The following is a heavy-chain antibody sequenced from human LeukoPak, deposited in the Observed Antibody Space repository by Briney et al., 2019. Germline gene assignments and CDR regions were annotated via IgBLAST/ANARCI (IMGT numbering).Heavy chain of an antibody. V-gene: IGHV1-69*05. J-gene: IGHJ3*02. Sequence: ASVTVSCKASGGTFSSYAISWVRQAPGQGLEWMGGIIPIFGTANYAQKFQGRVTITTDESTSTAYMELSSLRSEDTAVYYCAGYQIGYCSSTSCKPDAFDIWGQGTMVTVSS. CDR1: GGTFSSYA. D-gene: IGHD2-2*01. CDR3: AGYQIGYCSSTSCKPDAFDI. CDR2: IIPIFGTA.